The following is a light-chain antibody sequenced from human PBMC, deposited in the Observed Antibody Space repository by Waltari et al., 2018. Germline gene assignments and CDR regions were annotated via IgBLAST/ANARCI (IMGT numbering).Light chain of an antibody. J-gene: IGKJ3*01. CDR2: DAS. V-gene: IGKV3-11*01. CDR1: QSVSSY. CDR3: QQRSNWQFT. Sequence: ELVLTQSPATLSLSPGARATLPCRASQSVSSYLAWYQQKPGQAPRLLIYDASNRATGIPARFSGSGSGTDFTLTISSLEPEDFAVYYCQQRSNWQFTFGPGTKVDIK.